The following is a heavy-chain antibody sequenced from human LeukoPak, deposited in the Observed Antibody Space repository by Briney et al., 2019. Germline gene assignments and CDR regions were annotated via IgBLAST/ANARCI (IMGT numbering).Heavy chain of an antibody. V-gene: IGHV3-23*01. CDR2: ISRSGSTT. CDR1: GGSISSSSYY. Sequence: PSETLSLTCTVSGGSISSSSYYWGWIRQPPGKGLEWVSAISRSGSTTFYADSVRGRFTISRDNSKNTLYLQMNSLRAEDAAVYYCAKASPYYDSSGTPGELGAFDIWGQGTMVTVSS. J-gene: IGHJ3*02. CDR3: AKASPYYDSSGTPGELGAFDI. D-gene: IGHD3-22*01.